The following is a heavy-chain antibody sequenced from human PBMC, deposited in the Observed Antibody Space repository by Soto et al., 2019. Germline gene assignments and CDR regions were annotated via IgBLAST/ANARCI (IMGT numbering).Heavy chain of an antibody. CDR2: IWYDGSNE. CDR3: ARDDIPGIAVATYGMDV. V-gene: IGHV3-33*01. J-gene: IGHJ6*02. Sequence: GGSLRLSCAASGFIFSNFGMHWVRQAPGKGLEWVAVIWYDGSNEHYADSVKGRFTISKDNSKNTLYLQMNSLRAEDTAVYYCARDDIPGIAVATYGMDVWGQGTTVTVSS. D-gene: IGHD6-19*01. CDR1: GFIFSNFG.